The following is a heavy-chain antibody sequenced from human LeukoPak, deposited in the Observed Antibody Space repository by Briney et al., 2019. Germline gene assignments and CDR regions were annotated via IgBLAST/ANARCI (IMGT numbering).Heavy chain of an antibody. CDR2: FTGSAST. CDR3: ARHRYFSGGSCLGYYGMDV. Sequence: SETLSLTCTVSGGSISSSSYYWGWIRQPPGKGLEWLGSFTGSASTYYNPYLKSRVNISGDTSKNQFSRKLSSVTAADAAVYYCARHRYFSGGSCLGYYGMDVWGQGTTVTVSS. V-gene: IGHV4-39*01. CDR1: GGSISSSSYY. D-gene: IGHD2-15*01. J-gene: IGHJ6*02.